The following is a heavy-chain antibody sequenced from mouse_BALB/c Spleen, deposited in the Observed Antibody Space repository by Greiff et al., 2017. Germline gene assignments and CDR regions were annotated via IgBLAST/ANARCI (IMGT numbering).Heavy chain of an antibody. D-gene: IGHD2-1*01. Sequence: VQLQESGAELVRPGASVTLSCKASGYTFTDYEMHWVKQTPVHGLEWIGAIDPETGGTAYNQKFKGKATLTADKSSSTAYMELRSLTSEDSAVYYCARLGGNSFAYWGQGTLVTVAA. CDR2: IDPETGGT. CDR3: ARLGGNSFAY. J-gene: IGHJ3*01. CDR1: GYTFTDYE. V-gene: IGHV1-15*01.